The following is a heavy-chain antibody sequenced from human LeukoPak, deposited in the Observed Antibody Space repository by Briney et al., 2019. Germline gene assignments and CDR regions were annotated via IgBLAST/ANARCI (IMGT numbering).Heavy chain of an antibody. J-gene: IGHJ4*02. CDR3: ARDKGTVIAAADTDWYYFDY. D-gene: IGHD6-13*01. V-gene: IGHV1-46*01. Sequence: ASVKVSCKASGYTFTSYYMHWVRQAPGQGLEWMGIINPSGGSTSYAQKFQGRVTMTRDMSTSTVYMELSSLRSEDTAVYYCARDKGTVIAAADTDWYYFDYWGQGTLVTVSS. CDR2: INPSGGST. CDR1: GYTFTSYY.